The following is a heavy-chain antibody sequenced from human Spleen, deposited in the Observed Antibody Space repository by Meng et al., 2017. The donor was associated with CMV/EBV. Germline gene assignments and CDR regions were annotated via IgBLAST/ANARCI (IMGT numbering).Heavy chain of an antibody. D-gene: IGHD4-23*01. Sequence: ESLKISCAVYGGSFSGYYWTWIRQPPGKELEWIGEINHSGSTNYNPSLKSRVTVSVDTAKKQFSLKVRSVTAADTAVYYCARGPHKNRYGGNSPRGYHYGMDVWGQGTTVTVSS. CDR2: INHSGST. V-gene: IGHV4-34*01. CDR3: ARGPHKNRYGGNSPRGYHYGMDV. CDR1: GGSFSGYY. J-gene: IGHJ6*02.